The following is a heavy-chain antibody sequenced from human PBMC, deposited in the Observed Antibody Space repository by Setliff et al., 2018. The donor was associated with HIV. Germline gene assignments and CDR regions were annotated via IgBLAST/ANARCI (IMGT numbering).Heavy chain of an antibody. CDR1: GGSISSGSYY. Sequence: PSETLSLTCTVSGGSISSGSYYWSWIRQPAGKGLEWIGLIYTSGRTNYNPSLKSRVTISMDTSKNQFSLNLNSVTATDTAVYYCAKRTFGSGRLDPWGQGTLVTVSS. V-gene: IGHV4-61*02. J-gene: IGHJ5*02. CDR3: AKRTFGSGRLDP. D-gene: IGHD3-16*01. CDR2: IYTSGRT.